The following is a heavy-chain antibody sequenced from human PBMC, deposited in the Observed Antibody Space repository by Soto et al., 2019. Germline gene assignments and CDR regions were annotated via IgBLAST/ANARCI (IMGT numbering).Heavy chain of an antibody. CDR2: ISSGGST. J-gene: IGHJ4*02. CDR1: GFTVSINY. D-gene: IGHD5-18*01. Sequence: EVQLVEGGGGLGQPGGSLRLACAAYGFTVSINYMSCVRQAPGKGLEWVSVISSGGSTYYADSVKGRFTISRDKSKSTLYMQMNSLRFEDTAVYYCASSSRFETAMVFWGQGTLVTVSS. CDR3: ASSSRFETAMVF. V-gene: IGHV3-66*01.